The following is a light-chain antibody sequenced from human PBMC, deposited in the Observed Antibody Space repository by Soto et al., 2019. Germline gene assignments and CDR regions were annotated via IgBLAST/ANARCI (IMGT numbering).Light chain of an antibody. CDR3: QQSDSTPLT. CDR2: AAS. J-gene: IGKJ5*01. CDR1: QSISSH. V-gene: IGKV1-39*01. Sequence: DIQMTQSPSSLPASVGDRVTITCRASQSISSHLNWYQQKPGQAPKLLIYAASSLQSGVPSRFSGSGSGTDFTLTISSLQPEDFATYYCQQSDSTPLTFGQGTRLETK.